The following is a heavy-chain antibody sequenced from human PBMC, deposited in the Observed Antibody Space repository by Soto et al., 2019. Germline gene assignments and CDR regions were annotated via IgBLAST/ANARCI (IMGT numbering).Heavy chain of an antibody. V-gene: IGHV4-59*01. CDR3: ERGATSQLVDL. CDR2: LTYTLGA. CDR1: GDSTVSAY. D-gene: IGHD1-26*01. Sequence: SETLSLTCTVSGDSTVSAYCSWIRQAPVNGPEWLVYLTYTLGANHNPSLQGLATMSVDTAQNQLSLNLVSVTAADTAVYYCERGATSQLVDLWGQGILVTVSS. J-gene: IGHJ5*02.